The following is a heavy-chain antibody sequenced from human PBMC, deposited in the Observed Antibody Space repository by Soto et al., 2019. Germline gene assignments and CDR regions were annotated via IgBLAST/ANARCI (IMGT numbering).Heavy chain of an antibody. CDR1: GFTFSSYA. CDR2: ISGSGGST. V-gene: IGHV3-23*01. D-gene: IGHD6-6*01. Sequence: QRGWALRLSCSASGFTFSSYAMSWVRQAPGKGLEWVSAISGSGGSTYYADSVKGRFTISRDNSKNTPYLQMNSLRAEDTAVYYCAKDRGPLSSPSQPRLDLYICAQGTTVTVSS. CDR3: AKDRGPLSSPSQPRLDLYI. J-gene: IGHJ3*02.